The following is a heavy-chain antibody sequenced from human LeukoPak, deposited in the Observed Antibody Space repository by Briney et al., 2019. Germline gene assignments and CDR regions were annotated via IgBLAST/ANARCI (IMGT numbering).Heavy chain of an antibody. J-gene: IGHJ4*02. D-gene: IGHD3-22*01. CDR2: IYYSGST. V-gene: IGHV4-59*01. CDR1: GGSISSYY. CDR3: ARGLGKNSGYYGY. Sequence: PSETLSLTCTVSGGSISSYYWSWIRRPPGKGVEGLGYIYYSGSTNYNPSLKSRVTISVDKSKNQFSLKLSSVTAADTAVYYCARGLGKNSGYYGYWGQGTLATVSS.